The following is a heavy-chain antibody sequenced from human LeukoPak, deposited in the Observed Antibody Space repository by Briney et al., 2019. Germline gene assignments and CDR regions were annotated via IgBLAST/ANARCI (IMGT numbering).Heavy chain of an antibody. J-gene: IGHJ4*02. CDR2: FIPILGIA. CDR1: GGTFSSYA. CDR3: ARGTGTTWFSNY. V-gene: IGHV1-69*04. Sequence: SVKVSCKASGGTFSSYAISWVRQAPGQGLEWMGRFIPILGIANYAQKFQGRVTITADKSTSTAYMELSSLRSEDTAVYYCARGTGTTWFSNYWGQGTLVTVSS. D-gene: IGHD1-1*01.